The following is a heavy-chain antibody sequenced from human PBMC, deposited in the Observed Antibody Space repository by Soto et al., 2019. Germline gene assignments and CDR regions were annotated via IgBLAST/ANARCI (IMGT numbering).Heavy chain of an antibody. CDR1: GGSISSGGYY. V-gene: IGHV4-31*03. J-gene: IGHJ3*02. D-gene: IGHD3-22*01. CDR3: ARDSGCDAFDI. Sequence: SETQSLTCTVSGGSISSGGYYWSWIRQHPGKGLEWIGYIYYSGSTYYNPSLKSRVTISVDTSKNQFSLKLSAVTAADTPVYYCARDSGCDAFDIWGQGTMVTVSS. CDR2: IYYSGST.